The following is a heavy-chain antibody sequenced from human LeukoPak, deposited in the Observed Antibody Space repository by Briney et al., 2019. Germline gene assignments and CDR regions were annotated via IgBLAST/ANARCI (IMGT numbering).Heavy chain of an antibody. CDR1: GFTFSSYA. Sequence: TGGSLRLSCAASGFTFSSYAMSWVRQAPGKGLEWVSAISGSGGSTYYADSVKGRFTISRDNSKNTLYLQMNSLRAEATAVYYCAKDESYGDYVDYWGQGTLVTVSS. V-gene: IGHV3-23*01. D-gene: IGHD4-17*01. CDR3: AKDESYGDYVDY. J-gene: IGHJ4*02. CDR2: ISGSGGST.